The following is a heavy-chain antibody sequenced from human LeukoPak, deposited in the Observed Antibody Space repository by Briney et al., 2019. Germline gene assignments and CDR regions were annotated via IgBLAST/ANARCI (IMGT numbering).Heavy chain of an antibody. Sequence: GGSLTLSCAPSGFTVSSNYISWVRQAPGRGLEWVANIHTEGNEKYHVESVKGRFTISRDNAKNSLFLQMNGLRVEDTAVYYCARGDAFSGDHWGQGTLVTVSS. CDR2: IHTEGNEK. CDR3: ARGDAFSGDH. J-gene: IGHJ4*02. CDR1: GFTVSSNY. V-gene: IGHV3-7*04.